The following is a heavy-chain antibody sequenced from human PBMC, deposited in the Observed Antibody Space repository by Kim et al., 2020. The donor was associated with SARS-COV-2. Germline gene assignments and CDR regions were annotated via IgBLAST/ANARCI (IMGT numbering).Heavy chain of an antibody. D-gene: IGHD3-10*01. CDR3: AKAVVRGSFGAFDI. CDR1: GFTFSSYG. J-gene: IGHJ3*02. CDR2: ISYDGSNK. Sequence: GGSLRLSCAASGFTFSSYGMHWVRQAPGKGLEWVAVISYDGSNKYYADSVKGRFTISRDNSKNTLYLQMNSLRAEDTAVYYCAKAVVRGSFGAFDIWGQGAMVPGSS. V-gene: IGHV3-30*18.